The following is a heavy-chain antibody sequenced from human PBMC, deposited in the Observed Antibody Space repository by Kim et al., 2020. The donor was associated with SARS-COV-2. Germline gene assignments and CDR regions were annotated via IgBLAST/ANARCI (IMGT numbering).Heavy chain of an antibody. J-gene: IGHJ6*02. CDR3: ARGNYYESQSLSDYCNGMDV. V-gene: IGHV3-30-3*01. CDR1: GLSFESSA. Sequence: GGSLRLSCAASGLSFESSAMNWVRQAPGKGLEWVAVISYDGRNTDYADSVTGRFTISRDNSKSTLYLQMNSLRVEDTAVYYCARGNYYESQSLSDYCNGMDVWGQETTVTVSS. CDR2: ISYDGRNT. D-gene: IGHD3-22*01.